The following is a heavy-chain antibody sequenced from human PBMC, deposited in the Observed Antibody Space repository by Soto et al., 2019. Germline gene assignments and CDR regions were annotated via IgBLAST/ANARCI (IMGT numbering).Heavy chain of an antibody. J-gene: IGHJ6*02. V-gene: IGHV1-69*06. Sequence: QVQLVQSGAEVKKPGSSVKVSCKASGGTFSSYAISWVRQAPGQGLEWMGGIIPIFGTANYAQKFQGRVTITADKSTSTAYMELSSLRSEDTAVYYCARALGAAAGTDDYYYGMDVWGQGTTVTVSS. CDR3: ARALGAAAGTDDYYYGMDV. CDR2: IIPIFGTA. D-gene: IGHD6-13*01. CDR1: GGTFSSYA.